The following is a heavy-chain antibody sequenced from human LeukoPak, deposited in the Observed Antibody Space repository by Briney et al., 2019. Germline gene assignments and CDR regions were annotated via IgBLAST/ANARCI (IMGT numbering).Heavy chain of an antibody. V-gene: IGHV3-23*01. CDR2: ISGSGYYT. D-gene: IGHD3-16*01. J-gene: IGHJ6*03. CDR1: GSGFTFGDFG. CDR3: AKDGSWGDYYFYFYMDV. Sequence: GGSLRLSCEASGSGFTFGDFGMSWVRQAPGKGLEWLSGISGSGYYTYYADSVKGRFTISRDNSKNTLYIQMNSLRAEDTAVYYCAKDGSWGDYYFYFYMDVWGKGTTVTVSS.